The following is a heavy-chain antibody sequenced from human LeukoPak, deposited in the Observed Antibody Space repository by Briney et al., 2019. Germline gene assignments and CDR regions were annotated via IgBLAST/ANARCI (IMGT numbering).Heavy chain of an antibody. CDR2: ISSSTSYI. D-gene: IGHD4-17*01. CDR1: GFTFSSYR. V-gene: IGHV3-21*01. CDR3: ARGADDYGDYENAFDI. Sequence: PGGSLRLSCAASGFTFSSYRMNWVRQTPRKGLEWVSSISSSTSYIYYADSVKGQFTISRDNAKNSLYLQMNSLRVEDTAVYYCARGADDYGDYENAFDIWGQGTMVTVSS. J-gene: IGHJ3*02.